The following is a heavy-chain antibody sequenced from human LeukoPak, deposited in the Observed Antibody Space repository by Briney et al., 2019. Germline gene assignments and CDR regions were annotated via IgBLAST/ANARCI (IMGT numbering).Heavy chain of an antibody. CDR2: INHSGST. V-gene: IGHV4-34*01. D-gene: IGHD3-10*01. CDR3: ARGGPPESPYYGSISWYFDL. CDR1: GGSFSGHY. J-gene: IGHJ2*01. Sequence: PSETLSLTCAVYGGSFSGHYWSWIRQPPGKGLEWIGEINHSGSTNYNPSLKSRVTISVDTSKNQFSLKLSSVTAADTAVYYCARGGPPESPYYGSISWYFDLWGRGTLVTVSS.